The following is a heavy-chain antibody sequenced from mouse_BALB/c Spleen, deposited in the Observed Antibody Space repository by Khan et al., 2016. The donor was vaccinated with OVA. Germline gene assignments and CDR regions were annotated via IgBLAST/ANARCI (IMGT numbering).Heavy chain of an antibody. V-gene: IGHV9-3-1*01. J-gene: IGHJ4*01. CDR3: AGPRYFCYALAY. CDR2: INTYTGEP. D-gene: IGHD1-1*01. CDR1: GYTFTNFG. Sequence: QIQLVQSGPELKKPGETVKISCKASGYTFTNFGLTWVQQAPGKGLEWMGWINTYTGEPTYADDFKGRFAFSLETSASTAYLQINNLRNEDAATFVAAGPRYFCYALAYWGQGTSVTVSS.